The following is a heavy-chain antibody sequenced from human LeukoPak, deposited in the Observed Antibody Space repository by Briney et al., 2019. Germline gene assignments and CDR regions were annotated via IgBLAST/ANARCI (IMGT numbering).Heavy chain of an antibody. CDR1: GGSISSGDYY. D-gene: IGHD6-13*01. V-gene: IGHV4-30-4*01. CDR2: IYYSGST. Sequence: SQTLSLTCTVSGGSISSGDYYWSWIRQPPGKGLEWIGYIYYSGSTYYNPSLKSRVTISADTSKNQFSLKLSSVTAADTAVYYCAGKTRHGSRPVPYYFDYWGQGTLVTVSS. CDR3: AGKTRHGSRPVPYYFDY. J-gene: IGHJ4*02.